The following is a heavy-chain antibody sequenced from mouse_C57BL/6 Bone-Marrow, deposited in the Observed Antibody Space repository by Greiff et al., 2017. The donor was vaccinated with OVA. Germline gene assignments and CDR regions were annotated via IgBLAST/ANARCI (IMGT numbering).Heavy chain of an antibody. CDR1: GFPITSGYY. Sequence: QVQLKQSGPGLVKPSQSLFLTCSITGFPITSGYYWIWIRQSPGKPLEWMGYITHSGETFYNQSLQSPISITRETSKNQFFLQLNSVTTEDTAMYYCAGELAWFAYWGQGTLVTVSA. J-gene: IGHJ3*01. CDR3: AGELAWFAY. V-gene: IGHV12-3*01. CDR2: ITHSGET. D-gene: IGHD4-1*01.